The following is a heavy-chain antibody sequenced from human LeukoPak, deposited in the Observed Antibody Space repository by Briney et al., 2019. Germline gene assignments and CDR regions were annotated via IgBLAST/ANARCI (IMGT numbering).Heavy chain of an antibody. Sequence: SETLSLTCAVYGGSFSGYYWSWIRQPPGKGLEWIGEINHSGSTNYNPSLKSRVTISVDTSKNQFSLKLSSVTAADTAVYYCALTYYDFWSGYYSRSPEIDVWGKGTTVTVSS. D-gene: IGHD3-3*01. CDR2: INHSGST. CDR1: GGSFSGYY. V-gene: IGHV4-34*01. CDR3: ALTYYDFWSGYYSRSPEIDV. J-gene: IGHJ6*04.